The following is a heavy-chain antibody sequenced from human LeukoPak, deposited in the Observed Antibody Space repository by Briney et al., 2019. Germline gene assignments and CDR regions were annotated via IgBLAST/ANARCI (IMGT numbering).Heavy chain of an antibody. CDR3: ARDFVWGSYYYYYMDV. CDR1: GGSISSYY. V-gene: IGHV4-4*07. J-gene: IGHJ6*03. D-gene: IGHD2-8*01. CDR2: IYTSGST. Sequence: SETLSLTCTVSGGSISSYYWSWIWQPAGKGLEWIGRIYTSGSTNYNPSLKSRVTMSVDTSKNQFSLKLSSVTAADTAVYYCARDFVWGSYYYYYMDVWGKGTTVTVSS.